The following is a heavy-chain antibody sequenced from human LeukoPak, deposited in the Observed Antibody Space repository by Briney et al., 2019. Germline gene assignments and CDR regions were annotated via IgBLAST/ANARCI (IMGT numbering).Heavy chain of an antibody. CDR2: INHSGST. Sequence: SETLSLTCAVYGGSFSGYYWSWIRQPPGKGLEWIGEINHSGSTNYNPSLKSRVTISVDTSKNQFSLKLSSVTAADTAVYYCARAFDIAAAGRIDYWGQGTLVTVSS. J-gene: IGHJ4*02. CDR3: ARAFDIAAAGRIDY. V-gene: IGHV4-34*01. CDR1: GGSFSGYY. D-gene: IGHD6-13*01.